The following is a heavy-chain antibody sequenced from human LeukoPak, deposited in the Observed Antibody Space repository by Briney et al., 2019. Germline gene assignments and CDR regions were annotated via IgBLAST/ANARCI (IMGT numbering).Heavy chain of an antibody. CDR1: GGSISSYY. CDR3: AREGKNWYGYWHY. CDR2: IYYSGST. D-gene: IGHD1-1*01. Sequence: SETLSPTCTVSGGSISSYYWSWIRQPTGKGLEWIGYIYYSGSTNYNPSLQSRVTISVDTSKSQFSLKLRSVTAADTAVYYCAREGKNWYGYWHYWGQGTLVTVSS. V-gene: IGHV4-59*13. J-gene: IGHJ4*02.